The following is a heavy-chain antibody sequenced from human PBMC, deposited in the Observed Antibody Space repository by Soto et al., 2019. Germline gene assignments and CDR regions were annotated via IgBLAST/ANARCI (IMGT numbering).Heavy chain of an antibody. CDR3: ARGIHYYESHGYGPGAY. V-gene: IGHV3-33*01. Sequence: QVQLVESGGGVVQPGGSLRLSCAASGFTFSSYAMHWVRQAPGKGLDWMAVIWYDGSRKHYADSLKGRFTISRDNPKNTLYLEMNSLRVEDTAVYYCARGIHYYESHGYGPGAYWGQGTLVSVS. D-gene: IGHD3-22*01. CDR1: GFTFSSYA. J-gene: IGHJ4*02. CDR2: IWYDGSRK.